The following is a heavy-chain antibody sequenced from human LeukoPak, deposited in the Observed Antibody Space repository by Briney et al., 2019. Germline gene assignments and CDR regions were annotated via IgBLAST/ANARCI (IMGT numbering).Heavy chain of an antibody. J-gene: IGHJ4*02. CDR1: GGSISSGGYY. Sequence: SSETPSLTCTVSGGSISSGGYYWSWIRQHPGKGLEWIGYINYSGSTYYNPSLKSRVTISVDTSKNQFSLKLSSMTAADTAVYYCAREYYYDSSGYWPTNWGQGTLVTVSS. CDR3: AREYYYDSSGYWPTN. V-gene: IGHV4-31*03. D-gene: IGHD3-22*01. CDR2: INYSGST.